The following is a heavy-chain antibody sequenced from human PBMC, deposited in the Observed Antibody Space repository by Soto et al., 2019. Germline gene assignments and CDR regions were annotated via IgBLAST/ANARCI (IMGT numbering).Heavy chain of an antibody. Sequence: LQLQESGSRLVKPSQTLSLTCAVAGDSVSGSHYSWSWIRQPPGKRLEWIGHIHSGGPHYSPSLSSRVSIATDGTKNQFSLRSTSVPAADTAVYYCSTSSSGWPNWFDPWGQGTLVTVSS. V-gene: IGHV4-30-2*01. CDR2: IHSGGP. CDR1: GDSVSGSHYS. D-gene: IGHD6-19*01. CDR3: STSSSGWPNWFDP. J-gene: IGHJ5*02.